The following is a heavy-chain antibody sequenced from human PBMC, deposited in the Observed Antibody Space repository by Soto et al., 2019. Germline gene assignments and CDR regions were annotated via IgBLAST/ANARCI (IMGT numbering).Heavy chain of an antibody. CDR1: GGSISSYY. CDR2: IYYSGST. CDR3: ARDGYDSRFDY. Sequence: PSETLSLTCTVSGGSISSYYWSWIRQPPGKGLEWIGYIYYSGSTNYNPSLKSRVTISLDTSKNQFSLKLSSVTAADTAVYYCARDGYDSRFDYWGQGTLVTVSS. D-gene: IGHD3-22*01. J-gene: IGHJ4*02. V-gene: IGHV4-59*01.